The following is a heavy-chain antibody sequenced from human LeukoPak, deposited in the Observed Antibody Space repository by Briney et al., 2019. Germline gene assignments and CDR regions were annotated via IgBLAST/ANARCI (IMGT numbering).Heavy chain of an antibody. CDR3: ARENDYVWGSYRPNPDAFDI. D-gene: IGHD3-16*02. Sequence: GGSLRLSCAASGFTFSLYSMNWVRRIPGKGLEWLAYISRDNGATYYADSVKGRFSISRDNDKNALFLQMNSLRAEDTAVYYCARENDYVWGSYRPNPDAFDIWGQGTMVTVSS. CDR1: GFTFSLYS. CDR2: ISRDNGAT. J-gene: IGHJ3*02. V-gene: IGHV3-48*01.